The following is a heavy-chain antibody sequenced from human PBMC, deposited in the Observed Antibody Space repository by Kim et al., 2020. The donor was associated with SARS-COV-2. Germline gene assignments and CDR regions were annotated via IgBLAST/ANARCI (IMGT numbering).Heavy chain of an antibody. CDR3: ARFSNGVWI. D-gene: IGHD2-8*01. V-gene: IGHV3-74*01. J-gene: IGHJ4*02. Sequence: GGSLRLSCVASGFTFSSCWMHWGRQAPGKGPVWVSRINGDGSSTSYADSVKGRFTISRDNAKHTLYLQMYSLSAEDTAVYYCARFSNGVWIWSQGTLVTVSS. CDR1: GFTFSSCW. CDR2: INGDGSST.